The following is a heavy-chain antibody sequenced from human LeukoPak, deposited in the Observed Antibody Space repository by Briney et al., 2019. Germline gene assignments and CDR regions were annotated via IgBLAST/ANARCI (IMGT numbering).Heavy chain of an antibody. CDR1: GFTFSSSA. Sequence: PGGSLRLSCAASGFTFSSSAMSWFRQVPGKGLEWVSGISASGGSTSYADSVRGRFTISRDNSKNTLYVQMNSLRDEDTAVYYCAKGQRWESPHYLDSWGQGTLVTVSS. V-gene: IGHV3-23*01. CDR3: AKGQRWESPHYLDS. CDR2: ISASGGST. J-gene: IGHJ4*02. D-gene: IGHD1-26*01.